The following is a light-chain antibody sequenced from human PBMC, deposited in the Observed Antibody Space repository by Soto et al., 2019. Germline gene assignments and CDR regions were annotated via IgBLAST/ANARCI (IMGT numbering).Light chain of an antibody. Sequence: EIVLTQSPGTLSFSPGERATLSCRASQTVSSSYLAWYQQKRGQAPRLLIYGASSRATGIPDRFSGSGSGTDFTLTISRLEPEDFALYYCQKRSNWPITFGQGTRREIK. CDR2: GAS. CDR3: QKRSNWPIT. CDR1: QTVSSSY. V-gene: IGKV3D-20*02. J-gene: IGKJ5*01.